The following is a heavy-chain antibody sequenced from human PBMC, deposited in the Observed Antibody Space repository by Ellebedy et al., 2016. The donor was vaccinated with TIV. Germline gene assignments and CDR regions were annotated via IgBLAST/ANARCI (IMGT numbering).Heavy chain of an antibody. D-gene: IGHD6-19*01. CDR2: ISSSGSDT. CDR3: ARGQAVAGSHFDY. V-gene: IGHV3-11*06. Sequence: GESLKISCAASGFSFSDYYMSWIRQAPGTGLEWLSYISSSGSDTNYADSVKGRFTISRDNAKNSLYLEMNSLKVEDTAVYYCARGQAVAGSHFDYWGQGTLVTVSS. CDR1: GFSFSDYY. J-gene: IGHJ4*02.